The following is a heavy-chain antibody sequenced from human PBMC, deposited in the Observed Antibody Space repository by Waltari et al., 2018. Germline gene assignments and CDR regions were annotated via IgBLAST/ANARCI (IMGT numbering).Heavy chain of an antibody. CDR1: GSTFTGYY. D-gene: IGHD3-22*01. CDR3: ARRGPPYYYDSSGQEY. CDR2: INPNSGGT. V-gene: IGHV1-2*02. J-gene: IGHJ4*02. Sequence: QVQLVQSGAEVKKPGASVKVSCKASGSTFTGYYMHWVRQTPGQGLEWMGWINPNSGGTNYAQKFQGRVTMTRDTSISTAYMELSRLRSDDTAVYYCARRGPPYYYDSSGQEYWGQGTLVTVSS.